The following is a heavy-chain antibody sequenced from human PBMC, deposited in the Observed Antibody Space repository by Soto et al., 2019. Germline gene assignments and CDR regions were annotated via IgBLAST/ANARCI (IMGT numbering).Heavy chain of an antibody. CDR1: GGSISSYY. J-gene: IGHJ4*02. D-gene: IGHD3-3*02. CDR3: ARVRIGPETPFLDY. Sequence: SETLSLTCTVSGGSISSYYWSWIRQPPGKGLEWIGYIYYSGSTNYNPSLKSRVTISVDTSKNQFSLKLSSVTAADTAVYYCARVRIGPETPFLDYWGQGTLVTVSS. V-gene: IGHV4-59*01. CDR2: IYYSGST.